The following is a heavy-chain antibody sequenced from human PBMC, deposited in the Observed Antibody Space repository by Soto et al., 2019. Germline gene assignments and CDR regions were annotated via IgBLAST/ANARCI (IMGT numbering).Heavy chain of an antibody. CDR3: ARAWWSSSRWFDP. V-gene: IGHV3-53*02. CDR1: GFTVSSNY. CDR2: IYSGGTT. D-gene: IGHD6-6*01. J-gene: IGHJ5*02. Sequence: EVQLVETGGGLIQPGGSLRLSCEVTGFTVSSNYMSWVRQAPGKGLEWVSVIYSGGTTYSADSVKGRFTISRDDSKNTLYLQLNSLGAEDTAVYYCARAWWSSSRWFDPWGQGTLVTVSS.